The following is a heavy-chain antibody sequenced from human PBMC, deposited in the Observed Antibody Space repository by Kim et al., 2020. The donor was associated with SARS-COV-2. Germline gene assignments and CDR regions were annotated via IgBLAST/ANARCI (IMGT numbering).Heavy chain of an antibody. CDR2: VFQNGDT. Sequence: SETLSLTCAVSGGSISGGSYAWSWIRQSPGKGLEWIGYVFQNGDTTYNPSLKSRVSISVDTSKNQFFLTLTSVNAADTAVFYCARSGLGPSFQYWGQG. J-gene: IGHJ4*02. CDR1: GGSISGGSYA. CDR3: ARSGLGPSFQY. V-gene: IGHV4-30-2*06. D-gene: IGHD3-3*01.